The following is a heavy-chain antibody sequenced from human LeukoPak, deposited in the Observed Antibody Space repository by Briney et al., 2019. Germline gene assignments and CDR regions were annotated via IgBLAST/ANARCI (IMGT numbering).Heavy chain of an antibody. CDR2: ISSSSSYT. J-gene: IGHJ6*02. D-gene: IGHD3-22*01. CDR1: GFTFSDYY. V-gene: IGHV3-11*06. CDR3: ARRWDSNLYGMDV. Sequence: GGSLRLSCAASGFTFSDYYMSWIRQAPGKGLEWISIISSSSSYTNYADSVKDRFTISRDDVKKSLYLQMNRLRTEDTAVYYCARRWDSNLYGMDVWGQGTTVTVSS.